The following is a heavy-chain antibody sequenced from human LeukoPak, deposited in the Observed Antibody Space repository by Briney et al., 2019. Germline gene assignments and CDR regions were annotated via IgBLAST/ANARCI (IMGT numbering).Heavy chain of an antibody. CDR1: GFTFSSYA. V-gene: IGHV3-23*01. CDR2: ISGSGGST. D-gene: IGHD3-10*01. J-gene: IGHJ4*02. CDR3: AKGWTFYGSGSYSPSPFDY. Sequence: GGYLRLSCAASGFTFSSYAMSWVRQAPGKGLEWVSAISGSGGSTYYADSVKGRFTISRDNSKNTLYLQMNSLRAEDTAVYYCAKGWTFYGSGSYSPSPFDYWGQGTLVTVSS.